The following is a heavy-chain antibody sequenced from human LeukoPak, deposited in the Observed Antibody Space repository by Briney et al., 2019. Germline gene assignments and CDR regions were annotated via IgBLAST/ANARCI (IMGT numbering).Heavy chain of an antibody. CDR3: AHGKDPVTPFDY. V-gene: IGHV2-5*02. CDR1: GFSLSTSGVG. D-gene: IGHD3-16*01. CDR2: IFWDDDK. J-gene: IGHJ4*02. Sequence: SGPTLVNPTQTLTLTCTFSGFSLSTSGVGVSWIRQPAGKALEWLALIFWDDDKRYSPSLKSRLTITKDTSKNQVVLTMTNMDPVDIATYYCAHGKDPVTPFDYWGQGTLVTVSS.